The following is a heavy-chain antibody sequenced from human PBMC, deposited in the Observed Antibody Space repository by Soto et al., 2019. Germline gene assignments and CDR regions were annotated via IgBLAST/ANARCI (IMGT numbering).Heavy chain of an antibody. J-gene: IGHJ3*01. CDR2: LIHGGST. CDR1: NSSLGAFH. CDR3: ARSPLSYDYVRQTWREVGDSFDV. V-gene: IGHV4-34*12. D-gene: IGHD3-10*02. Sequence: SETLSLTCAIYNSSLGAFHWTWIRQPPGKGLEWIGELIHGGSTNYNPSLKSRVTFSLDTSKSQFSLHVMSVTAADTAVYYCARSPLSYDYVRQTWREVGDSFDVWGRGTSVPVSS.